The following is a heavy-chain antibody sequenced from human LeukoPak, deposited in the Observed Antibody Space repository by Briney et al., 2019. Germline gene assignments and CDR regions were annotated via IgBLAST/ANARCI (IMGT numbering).Heavy chain of an antibody. V-gene: IGHV3-9*01. Sequence: GGSLRLSCAASGFTFDDYAMHWVRQAPGKGLEWVSGISWNSGSIGYADSVKGRFTISRDNAKNSLYLQMNSLRAEDTAVYYCARAQLRFLEWLLYSWFDPWGQGTLVTVSS. CDR1: GFTFDDYA. CDR2: ISWNSGSI. D-gene: IGHD3-3*01. J-gene: IGHJ5*02. CDR3: ARAQLRFLEWLLYSWFDP.